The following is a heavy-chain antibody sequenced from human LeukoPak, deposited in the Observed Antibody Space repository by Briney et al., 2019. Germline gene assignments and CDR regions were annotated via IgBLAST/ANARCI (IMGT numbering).Heavy chain of an antibody. Sequence: PGGSLRLSCAASGFIFSDFYMSWFRQAPGKGLEWVAYISSSGTTIYYADSVKGRFTISRDNSKNTLYLQMNSLRGEDTAVYYCAKDGDTMSGTYYYDMDVWGKGTTVTIS. D-gene: IGHD1-26*01. CDR3: AKDGDTMSGTYYYDMDV. J-gene: IGHJ6*03. V-gene: IGHV3-11*04. CDR2: ISSSGTTI. CDR1: GFIFSDFY.